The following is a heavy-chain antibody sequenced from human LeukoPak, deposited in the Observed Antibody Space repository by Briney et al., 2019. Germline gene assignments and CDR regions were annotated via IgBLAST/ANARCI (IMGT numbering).Heavy chain of an antibody. V-gene: IGHV3-23*01. J-gene: IGHJ4*02. CDR1: GFTFSRYA. CDR2: VTGSGSST. CDR3: AKDYSIVVVTAIADY. D-gene: IGHD2-21*02. Sequence: GGSLRLSCAASGFTFSRYAMSWVRQAPGKGLEWVSGVTGSGSSTYYADSVRGRFTISRDDSKNTLYLQMNSLRAEDTAVYYCAKDYSIVVVTAIADYWGQGTLVTVSS.